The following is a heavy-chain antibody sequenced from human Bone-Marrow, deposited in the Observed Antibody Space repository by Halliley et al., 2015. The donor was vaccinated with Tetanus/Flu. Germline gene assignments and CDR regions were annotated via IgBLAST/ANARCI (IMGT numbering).Heavy chain of an antibody. CDR2: INPSGGST. J-gene: IGHJ4*02. Sequence: VQLVQSGAEVKKPGASVKVSCKASGYTFTSYYMHWVRQAPGQGLEWMGMINPSGGSTNYAQKFQGRVTMTRDTSTSTVSMELSSLRSEDTAVYYCARDFNYGDYARFPDYWGQGTLVTVSS. CDR3: ARDFNYGDYARFPDY. CDR1: GYTFTSYY. V-gene: IGHV1-46*01. D-gene: IGHD4-17*01.